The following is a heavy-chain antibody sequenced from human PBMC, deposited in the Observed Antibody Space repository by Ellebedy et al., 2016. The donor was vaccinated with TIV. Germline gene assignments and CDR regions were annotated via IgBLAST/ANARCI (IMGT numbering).Heavy chain of an antibody. V-gene: IGHV3-21*03. J-gene: IGHJ4*02. CDR1: GFTLSPYT. CDR3: ARDFGDGSGTFYPND. CDR2: MSGSSSDT. D-gene: IGHD3-10*01. Sequence: PGESLKISCAAFGFTLSPYTVNWVRQAPGKGLEWVSSMSGSSSDTYYADSVRGRFTLSRDNAKNSLYLQMNSLRAEDTAVYYCARDFGDGSGTFYPNDWGQGTLVAVSS.